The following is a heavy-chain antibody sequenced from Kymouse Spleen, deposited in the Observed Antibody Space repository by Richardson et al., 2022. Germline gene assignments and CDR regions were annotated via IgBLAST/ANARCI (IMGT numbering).Heavy chain of an antibody. D-gene: IGHD3-10*01. CDR3: ARGPNYYGSGSYSNWFDP. CDR2: INHSGST. CDR1: GGSFSGYY. J-gene: IGHJ5*02. V-gene: IGHV4-34*01. Sequence: QVQLQQWGAGLLKPSETLSLTCAVYGGSFSGYYWSWIRQPPGKGLEWIGEINHSGSTNYNPSLKSRVTISVDTSKNQFSLKLSSVTAADTAVYYCARGPNYYGSGSYSNWFDPWGQGTLVTVSS.